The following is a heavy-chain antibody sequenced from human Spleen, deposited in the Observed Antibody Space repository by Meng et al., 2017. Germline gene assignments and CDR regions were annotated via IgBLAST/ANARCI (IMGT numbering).Heavy chain of an antibody. CDR3: AREGGYWGAFDI. D-gene: IGHD2-21*02. Sequence: SETLSLTCTVSGGSISSYYWSWIRQPPGKGLEWIGYIYYSGSTNYNPSLKSRVTISVDTSKNQFSLKLSSVTAADTAVYCCAREGGYWGAFDIWGQGTMVTVSS. J-gene: IGHJ3*02. V-gene: IGHV4-59*01. CDR1: GGSISSYY. CDR2: IYYSGST.